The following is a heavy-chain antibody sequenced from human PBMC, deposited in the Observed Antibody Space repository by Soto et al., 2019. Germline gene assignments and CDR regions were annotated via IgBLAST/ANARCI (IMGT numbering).Heavy chain of an antibody. CDR1: GGSISSGDYY. CDR3: ASIDRARFLARSASRSVSRFDY. CDR2: IYYSGST. D-gene: IGHD3-3*01. Sequence: QVQLPESGPGLVKPSQTLSLTCTVSGGSISSGDYYWSWIRQPPGKALEWIGYIYYSGSTYYNPSLKSRVTISVDTSNNQFSLKLSSVTAADTAVYYGASIDRARFLARSASRSVSRFDYWGQGTLVTVSS. V-gene: IGHV4-30-4*01. J-gene: IGHJ4*02.